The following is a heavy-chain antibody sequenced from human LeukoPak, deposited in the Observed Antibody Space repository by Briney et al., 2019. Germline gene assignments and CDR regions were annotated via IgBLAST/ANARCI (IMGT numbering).Heavy chain of an antibody. Sequence: SVKVSCKASGGTFSSYAISWVRQALGQGLEWMGRIIPILGIANYAQKFQGRVTITADKSTSTAYMELSSLRSEDTAVYYCARNKGPSYSSGWPDFDYWGQGTLVTVSS. CDR2: IIPILGIA. D-gene: IGHD6-19*01. CDR3: ARNKGPSYSSGWPDFDY. CDR1: GGTFSSYA. V-gene: IGHV1-69*04. J-gene: IGHJ4*02.